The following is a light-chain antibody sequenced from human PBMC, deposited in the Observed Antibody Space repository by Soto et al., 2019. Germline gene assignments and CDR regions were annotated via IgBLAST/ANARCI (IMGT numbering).Light chain of an antibody. J-gene: IGLJ1*01. V-gene: IGLV1-44*01. Sequence: QSVLTQPPSASGTPGQRVTTSCSGGSSNIGSNTVDWYQQLPETAPKLLMYSNNQRPSGVPDRFSGSKSGTSASLAISGLQSEDEADYYCAAWDNSLNGPNYVFGTGTKVTVL. CDR3: AAWDNSLNGPNYV. CDR2: SNN. CDR1: SSNIGSNT.